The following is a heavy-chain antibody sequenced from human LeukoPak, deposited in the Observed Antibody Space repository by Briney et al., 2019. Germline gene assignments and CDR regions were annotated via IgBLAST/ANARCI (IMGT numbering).Heavy chain of an antibody. CDR2: ISSSSSYI. J-gene: IGHJ4*02. Sequence: GGSLRLSCAASGFTFSSYSMNWVRQAPGKGLEWVSSISSSSSYIYYADSVKGRFTISRDNAKNSLYLQMNSLRAEDTAVYYCARDRLLRYFDWSKDFDYWAREPWSPSPQ. CDR1: GFTFSSYS. CDR3: ARDRLLRYFDWSKDFDY. D-gene: IGHD3-9*01. V-gene: IGHV3-21*01.